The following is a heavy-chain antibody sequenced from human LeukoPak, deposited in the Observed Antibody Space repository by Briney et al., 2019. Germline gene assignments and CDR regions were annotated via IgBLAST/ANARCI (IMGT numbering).Heavy chain of an antibody. CDR2: IYYSGST. CDR3: ARDVEYSSSMYDY. D-gene: IGHD6-6*01. J-gene: IGHJ4*02. CDR1: GGSISSSSYY. V-gene: IGHV4-39*07. Sequence: SETLSLTCTVSGGSISSSSYYWGWLRQPPGKGLEWIGSIYYSGSTYYNPSLKSRVTISVDTSKNQFSLKLSSVTAADTAVYYCARDVEYSSSMYDYWGQGTLVTVSS.